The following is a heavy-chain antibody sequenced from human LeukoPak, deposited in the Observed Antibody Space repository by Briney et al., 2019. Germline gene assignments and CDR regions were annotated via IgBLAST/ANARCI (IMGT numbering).Heavy chain of an antibody. CDR1: GFTLSSYA. J-gene: IGHJ6*03. Sequence: GRSLRLSCAAPGFTLSSYAMHWVRQAPGKGLEWVADISYDGSNKYYADSVKGRFTISRDNSKNTLYLQMNSLRAEDTAVYYCARDSSPGYYYMDVWGKGTTVTVSS. D-gene: IGHD3-10*01. CDR3: ARDSSPGYYYMDV. CDR2: ISYDGSNK. V-gene: IGHV3-30-3*01.